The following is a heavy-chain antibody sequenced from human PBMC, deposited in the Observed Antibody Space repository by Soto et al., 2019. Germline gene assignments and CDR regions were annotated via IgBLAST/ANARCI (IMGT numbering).Heavy chain of an antibody. J-gene: IGHJ6*01. CDR3: ARDGYCFGALSNGNYGRPV. Sequence: GGSMRICCAASGFTFSSYSMNWVRQAPGKGLEWVSSISSSSSYIYYADSVKGRFTISRDNAKNSLYLQMNSLRAEDTAVYYCARDGYCFGALSNGNYGRPVWGHGTMVTVAS. V-gene: IGHV3-21*01. CDR1: GFTFSSYS. CDR2: ISSSSSYI. D-gene: IGHD3-16*02.